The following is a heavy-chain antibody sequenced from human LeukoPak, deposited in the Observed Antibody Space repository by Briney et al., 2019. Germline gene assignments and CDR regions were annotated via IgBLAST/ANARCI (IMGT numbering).Heavy chain of an antibody. CDR2: IYFSGST. CDR1: GGSISSGDYY. Sequence: SQTLSLTCTVSGGSISSGDYYWSWIRQPPGKGLEWIGYIYFSGSTYYNPSLKSRVTISVDTSKNQFSLKLSSVTAADTAVYYCARDNDSSGYYWDDAFDIWGQGTMVTVSS. D-gene: IGHD3-22*01. V-gene: IGHV4-30-4*08. CDR3: ARDNDSSGYYWDDAFDI. J-gene: IGHJ3*02.